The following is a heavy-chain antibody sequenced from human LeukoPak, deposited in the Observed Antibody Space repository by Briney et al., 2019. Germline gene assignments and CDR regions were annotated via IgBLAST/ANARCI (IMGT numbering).Heavy chain of an antibody. V-gene: IGHV3-49*04. CDR3: TRVNASGRPATRDIPQRRFDY. Sequence: GGSLRLSCTASGFNFGDFVMAWVRQAPGKGLEWVSFIRSEVFGGTTEYAASVKGRFTVSRDDSSTIAYLQMSSLITEDTAVYYCTRVNASGRPATRDIPQRRFDYWGQGTPVTVSS. CDR2: IRSEVFGGTT. CDR1: GFNFGDFV. J-gene: IGHJ4*02. D-gene: IGHD3-10*01.